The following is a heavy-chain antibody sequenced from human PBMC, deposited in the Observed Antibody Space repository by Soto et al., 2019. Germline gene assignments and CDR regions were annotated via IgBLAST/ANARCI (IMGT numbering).Heavy chain of an antibody. Sequence: SETLSLTCTVSGGSISSYYWSWIRQPPGKGLEWIGYIYYSGSTNYNPSLKSRVTISVDTSKNQFSLKLSSVTAADTAVYYCARLNIVLVPAAIRNWFDPWGQGTLVTVSS. V-gene: IGHV4-59*01. CDR3: ARLNIVLVPAAIRNWFDP. CDR2: IYYSGST. D-gene: IGHD2-2*01. J-gene: IGHJ5*02. CDR1: GGSISSYY.